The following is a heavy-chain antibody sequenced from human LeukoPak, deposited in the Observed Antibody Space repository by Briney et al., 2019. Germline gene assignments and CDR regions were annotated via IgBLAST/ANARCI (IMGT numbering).Heavy chain of an antibody. CDR3: ARGGYYDSSGYYYGVY. V-gene: IGHV1-69*13. D-gene: IGHD3-22*01. J-gene: IGHJ4*02. CDR2: IIPIFGTA. Sequence: ASVKVSCTASGGTFSSYVISWVRQAPGQGLEWMGGIIPIFGTANYAQKFQGRVTITADESTSTAYMELSGLRSEDTAVYYCARGGYYDSSGYYYGVYWGQGTLVTVSS. CDR1: GGTFSSYV.